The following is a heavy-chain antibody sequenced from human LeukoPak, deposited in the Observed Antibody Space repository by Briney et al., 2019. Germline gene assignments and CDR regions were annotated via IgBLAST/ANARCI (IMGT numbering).Heavy chain of an antibody. CDR2: IGPSGDKT. CDR1: GFTFNHAW. Sequence: GGSLRLSCAASGFTFNHAWMTWVRQAPGKGPEWVSGIGPSGDKTYYADSVKGRFTISRDNSENTVYLQMNSLRVEDTAVYYCAKDIGWLAFEDWGQGTLVTVSS. V-gene: IGHV3-23*01. CDR3: AKDIGWLAFED. J-gene: IGHJ4*02. D-gene: IGHD6-19*01.